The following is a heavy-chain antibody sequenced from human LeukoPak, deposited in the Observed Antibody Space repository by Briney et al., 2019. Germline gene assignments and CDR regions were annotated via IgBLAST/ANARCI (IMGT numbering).Heavy chain of an antibody. CDR3: ARDLLGYSNYGDY. J-gene: IGHJ4*02. CDR2: INPNSGGT. Sequence: GASVKVSCKASGYTFTGYYMHWVRQAPGQGLEWMGWINPNSGGTSYAQKFQGRVTMTRDTSISTAYMELSRLRSDDTAVYYCARDLLGYSNYGDYWGQGTLVTVSS. V-gene: IGHV1-2*02. D-gene: IGHD4-11*01. CDR1: GYTFTGYY.